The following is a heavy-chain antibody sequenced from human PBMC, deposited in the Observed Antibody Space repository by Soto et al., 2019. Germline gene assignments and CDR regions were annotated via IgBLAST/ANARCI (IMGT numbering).Heavy chain of an antibody. CDR2: INGGTGQT. CDR3: ARGKGMEENYYYYGLDI. D-gene: IGHD1-1*01. V-gene: IGHV1-3*01. Sequence: QVQVVQSGAEVKKPGASVKIACKASGYTFSTHAMHWVRQAPGQSLAWMGWINGGTGQTKHSHRFQDRISITRDTSASTAYMELSSLRSEATAVYYCARGKGMEENYYYYGLDIWGQGTTVTVSS. J-gene: IGHJ6*02. CDR1: GYTFSTHA.